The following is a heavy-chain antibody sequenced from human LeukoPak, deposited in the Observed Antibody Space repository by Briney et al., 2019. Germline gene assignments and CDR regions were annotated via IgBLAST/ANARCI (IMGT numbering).Heavy chain of an antibody. CDR1: GGSFSGYY. J-gene: IGHJ3*01. V-gene: IGHV3-74*01. Sequence: PSETLSLTCAVYGGSFSGYYWSWVRQDPRKGLVWVSRINGDGRNINYADSVRGRFTISRDNAQDSLYLQLNNLKAGDTAVYYCARALTRDALDLWGQGTMVTVSS. CDR2: INGDGRNI. CDR3: ARALTRDALDL.